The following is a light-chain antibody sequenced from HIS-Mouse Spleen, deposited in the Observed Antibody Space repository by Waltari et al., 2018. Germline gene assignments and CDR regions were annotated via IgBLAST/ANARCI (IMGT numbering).Light chain of an antibody. CDR2: QDS. Sequence: SYELTQPPSVSVSPGQTASITCSGDKLVDNYACWYQQKPGQSPVLVIYQDSKRPSGIPERFSGSNSGNTATLTISGTQAMDEADYYCQAWDSSTAVFGTGTKVTVL. CDR3: QAWDSSTAV. J-gene: IGLJ1*01. CDR1: KLVDNY. V-gene: IGLV3-1*01.